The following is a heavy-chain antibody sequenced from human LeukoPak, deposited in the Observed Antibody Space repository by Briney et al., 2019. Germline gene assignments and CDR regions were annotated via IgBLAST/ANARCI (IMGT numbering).Heavy chain of an antibody. Sequence: GGSLRLSCAASGFTFSSYEMNWVRQAPGKGLEWVSYISSSGSTIYYADSVKGRFTISRDNAKNSLYLQMNSLRAEDTAVYYCASLPGDGFDPWGQGTLVTVSS. CDR1: GFTFSSYE. V-gene: IGHV3-48*03. J-gene: IGHJ5*02. CDR3: ASLPGDGFDP. CDR2: ISSSGSTI. D-gene: IGHD3-16*01.